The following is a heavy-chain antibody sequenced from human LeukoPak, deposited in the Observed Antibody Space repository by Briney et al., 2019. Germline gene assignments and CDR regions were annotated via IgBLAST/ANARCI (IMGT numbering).Heavy chain of an antibody. CDR3: ARGLPSLYGSGSSYYFDY. Sequence: GGSLRFSCAASGFTVSSNYMSWVRQAPGKGLEWVSVIYSGGSTYYADSVKGRFTISRDNLKNTLYLQMNSLRAEDTAVYYCARGLPSLYGSGSSYYFDYWGQGTLVTVSS. CDR1: GFTVSSNY. J-gene: IGHJ4*02. D-gene: IGHD3-10*01. V-gene: IGHV3-53*01. CDR2: IYSGGST.